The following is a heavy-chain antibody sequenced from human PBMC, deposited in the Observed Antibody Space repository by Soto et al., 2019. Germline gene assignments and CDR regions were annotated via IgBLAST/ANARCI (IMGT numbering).Heavy chain of an antibody. CDR3: ARVDCSGGSCYYGMDV. J-gene: IGHJ6*02. Sequence: SETLSLTCTVSGGSISSGDYYWSWIRQHPGKGLEWIGYIYYSGSTYYNPSLKSRVTISVDTSKNQFSLKLSPVTAADTAVYYCARVDCSGGSCYYGMDVWGQGTTVTVSS. CDR2: IYYSGST. V-gene: IGHV4-31*03. CDR1: GGSISSGDYY. D-gene: IGHD2-15*01.